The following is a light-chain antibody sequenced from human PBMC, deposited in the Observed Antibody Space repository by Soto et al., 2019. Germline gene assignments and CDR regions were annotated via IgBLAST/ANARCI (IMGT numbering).Light chain of an antibody. CDR2: GAS. CDR3: QQYNNWPPKYT. V-gene: IGKV3-15*01. J-gene: IGKJ2*01. CDR1: QSVGSN. Sequence: EIVMTQSPATLSVSPGGRATLSCRASQSVGSNLAWYQYILGQAPRLLVYGASTRATGVPVRFSGSGSGTEFTLTISSLQSEDFALYYCQQYNNWPPKYTFGQGTKLEIK.